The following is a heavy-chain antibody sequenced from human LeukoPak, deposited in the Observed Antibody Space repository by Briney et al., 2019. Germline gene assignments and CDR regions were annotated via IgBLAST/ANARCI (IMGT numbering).Heavy chain of an antibody. V-gene: IGHV3-74*01. CDR3: AREDSDTDAFDI. Sequence: GGSLRLSCAASGFTFSSYWMHWVRQAPGKGLVWVSRINSDGSSTSYADSVKGRFTISRDNAKNRLYLQMNSLRAEDTAVYYCAREDSDTDAFDIWGQGTMVTVSS. CDR2: INSDGSST. D-gene: IGHD2-15*01. CDR1: GFTFSSYW. J-gene: IGHJ3*02.